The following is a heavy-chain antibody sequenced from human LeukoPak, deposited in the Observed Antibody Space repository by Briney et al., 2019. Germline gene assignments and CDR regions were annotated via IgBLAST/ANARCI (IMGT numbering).Heavy chain of an antibody. D-gene: IGHD3-22*01. J-gene: IGHJ4*02. V-gene: IGHV3-11*01. Sequence: PGGSLRLSCTASGFTFSDYYMSWIRQAPGKGLEWVSYISSSGSTIYYADSVKGRFTISRDNAKNSLYLQMNSLRAEDTAVYYCASYYDSSGPVDYWGQGTLVTVSS. CDR2: ISSSGSTI. CDR1: GFTFSDYY. CDR3: ASYYDSSGPVDY.